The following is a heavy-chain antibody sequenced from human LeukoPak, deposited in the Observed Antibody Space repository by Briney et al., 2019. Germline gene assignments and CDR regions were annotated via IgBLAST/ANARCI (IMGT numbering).Heavy chain of an antibody. CDR2: INPNSGGT. CDR3: ARVEGVGLSIAAAGSTPAGGFDP. CDR1: GYTFTGYY. D-gene: IGHD6-13*01. J-gene: IGHJ5*02. Sequence: LEASVKVSCKASGYTFTGYYMHWVRQAPGQGLEWMGWINPNSGGTNYAQKFQGRVTMTRDTSISTAYMELSRLRSDDTAVYYCARVEGVGLSIAAAGSTPAGGFDPWGQGTLVTVSS. V-gene: IGHV1-2*02.